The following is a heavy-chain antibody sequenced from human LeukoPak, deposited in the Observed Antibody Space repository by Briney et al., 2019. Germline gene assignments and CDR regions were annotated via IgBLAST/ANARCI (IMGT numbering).Heavy chain of an antibody. V-gene: IGHV3-30*18. J-gene: IGHJ6*02. CDR2: ISYDGSNK. D-gene: IGHD5-12*01. Sequence: PGGSLRLSCAASGFTFSGHAMSWVRLAPGEGLEWVAVISYDGSNKYYADSVKGRFTISRDNSKNTLYLQMNSLRAEDTAVYYCAKDQGYSGYEGGDVWGQGTTVTVSS. CDR1: GFTFSGHA. CDR3: AKDQGYSGYEGGDV.